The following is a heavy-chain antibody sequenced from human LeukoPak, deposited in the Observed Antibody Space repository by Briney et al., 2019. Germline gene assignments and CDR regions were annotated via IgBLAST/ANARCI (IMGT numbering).Heavy chain of an antibody. D-gene: IGHD3-22*01. Sequence: SETLSLTCTVSGGSISSSSYYWGWIRQPPGKGLEWIGSIYYSGSTYYNPSLKSRVTISVDTSKNQFSLKLSSVTAADTAVYYCARDGVVVTTAHWYFDLWGRGTLVTVSS. CDR1: GGSISSSSYY. J-gene: IGHJ2*01. CDR2: IYYSGST. CDR3: ARDGVVVTTAHWYFDL. V-gene: IGHV4-39*07.